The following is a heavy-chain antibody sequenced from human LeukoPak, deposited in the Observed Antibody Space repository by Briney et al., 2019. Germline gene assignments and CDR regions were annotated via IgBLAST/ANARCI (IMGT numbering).Heavy chain of an antibody. V-gene: IGHV4-31*03. Sequence: PSQTLSLTCTVSGGSISSGAYYWSWIRQHPGKGLEWIGYISYSGSTYYNPSLKSRVTISVDMSKNQLSLKLSSVTAADTAVYYCARDLGADGYNLRNWFDPWGQGTLVTVSS. D-gene: IGHD5-24*01. J-gene: IGHJ5*02. CDR3: ARDLGADGYNLRNWFDP. CDR1: GGSISSGAYY. CDR2: ISYSGST.